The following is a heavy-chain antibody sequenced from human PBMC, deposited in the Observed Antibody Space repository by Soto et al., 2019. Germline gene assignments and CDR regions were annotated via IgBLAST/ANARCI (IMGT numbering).Heavy chain of an antibody. CDR3: GRGFGGTH. Sequence: EVQLVESGGGLVQPGGSLRLSCAASGFTFNNYYMVWVRQAPGRGLEWVANINQDGSAKYYVDSVKGRFTISRDNAKSSLYLQISRLRAEDTATYYCGRGFGGTHWGQGSLVTVSS. D-gene: IGHD2-15*01. CDR2: INQDGSAK. J-gene: IGHJ4*02. CDR1: GFTFNNYY. V-gene: IGHV3-7*05.